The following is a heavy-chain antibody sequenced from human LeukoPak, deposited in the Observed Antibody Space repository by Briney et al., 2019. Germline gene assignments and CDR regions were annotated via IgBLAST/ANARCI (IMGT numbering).Heavy chain of an antibody. CDR2: ISAYNGNT. J-gene: IGHJ5*02. CDR3: AREAITIFGVVRTQTTYGPHRFDP. Sequence: GASVKVSCKASGYTFTSYGISWVRQAPGQGLEWMGWISAYNGNTNYAQKLKGRVTMTTDTSTSTAYMELRSLRSDDTAVYYCAREAITIFGVVRTQTTYGPHRFDPWGQGTLVTVSS. V-gene: IGHV1-18*01. D-gene: IGHD3-3*01. CDR1: GYTFTSYG.